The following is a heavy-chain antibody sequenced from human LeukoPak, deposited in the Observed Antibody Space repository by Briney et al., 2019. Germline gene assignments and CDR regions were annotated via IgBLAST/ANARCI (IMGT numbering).Heavy chain of an antibody. Sequence: AASVKLSCTASEYTFTAYYLHWVRQAPGQGLEWMGWINPNSGGVNYAQRFQGRVTMTRDTSISTAYMNLSGLTSDDTAVYFCARELRRGWYFDLWGRGTLVTVSS. D-gene: IGHD3-10*01. J-gene: IGHJ2*01. V-gene: IGHV1-2*02. CDR3: ARELRRGWYFDL. CDR1: EYTFTAYY. CDR2: INPNSGGV.